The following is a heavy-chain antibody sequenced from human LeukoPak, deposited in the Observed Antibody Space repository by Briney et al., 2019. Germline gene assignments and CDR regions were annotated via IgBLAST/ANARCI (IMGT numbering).Heavy chain of an antibody. CDR1: GGSITSGNYY. V-gene: IGHV4-61*02. Sequence: PSQTLSLTCTVSGGSITSGNYYWNWIRQPAGKGLEWIGRINTSGYTNYNPSLKSRVTISVDTSKNQFSLRLSSVTAADTAVYXXXXXXXGXFXAFDYWXQGALVIVSS. CDR3: XXXXXGXFXAFDY. D-gene: IGHD3-22*01. CDR2: INTSGYT. J-gene: IGHJ4*02.